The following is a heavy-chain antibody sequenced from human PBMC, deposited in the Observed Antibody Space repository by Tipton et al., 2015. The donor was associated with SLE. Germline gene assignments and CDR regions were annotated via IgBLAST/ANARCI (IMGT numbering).Heavy chain of an antibody. CDR2: IYYSGST. V-gene: IGHV4-59*07. CDR1: GGSISGYY. CDR3: ARTSLGFNFWTGSPFDP. Sequence: TLSLTCTVSGGSISGYYWRWIRQPPGKGLEWIGDIYYSGSTNYSPSLKSRVTLSVDMSRNQFSLKLNSLTAADTAVYYCARTSLGFNFWTGSPFDPWGQGTPVTVSS. D-gene: IGHD3/OR15-3a*01. J-gene: IGHJ5*02.